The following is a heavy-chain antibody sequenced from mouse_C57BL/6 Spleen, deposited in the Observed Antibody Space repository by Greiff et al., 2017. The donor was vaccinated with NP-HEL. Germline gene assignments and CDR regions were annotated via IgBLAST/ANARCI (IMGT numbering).Heavy chain of an antibody. J-gene: IGHJ3*01. V-gene: IGHV1-22*01. CDR3: AREGLFVYDGYYWFAY. D-gene: IGHD2-3*01. Sequence: EVKLQQSGPELVKPGASVKMSCKASGYTFTDYNMHWVKQSHGKSLEWIGYINPNNGGTSYNQKFKGKATLTVNKSSSTAYMELRSLTSEDSAVYYCAREGLFVYDGYYWFAYWGQGTLVTVSA. CDR1: GYTFTDYN. CDR2: INPNNGGT.